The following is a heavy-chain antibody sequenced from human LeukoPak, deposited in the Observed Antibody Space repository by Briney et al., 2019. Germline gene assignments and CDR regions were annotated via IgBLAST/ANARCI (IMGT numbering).Heavy chain of an antibody. CDR1: GGSISSYY. J-gene: IGHJ4*02. D-gene: IGHD6-13*01. V-gene: IGHV4-4*07. CDR2: IYASGST. Sequence: SETLSLTCTVSGGSISSYYWSWIRQPAGKGLEWLGRIYASGSTNYNPSLKSRVTMSVDTSKNQFSLKLSSVTAADTAVYYCARMRMYSSSWYYFDYWGQGTLVTVSS. CDR3: ARMRMYSSSWYYFDY.